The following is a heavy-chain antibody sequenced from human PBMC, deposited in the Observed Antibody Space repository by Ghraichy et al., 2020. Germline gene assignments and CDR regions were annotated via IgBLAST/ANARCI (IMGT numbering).Heavy chain of an antibody. CDR2: ISGSGGIT. D-gene: IGHD3-9*01. J-gene: IGHJ1*01. Sequence: GSLRLSCAASGFIFSYDAMSWVRQAPGKGLEWVSSISGSGGITYYADSGKGRVTISRDNSKKTLYLQMKSPRAEDTAVYYCSRVEPDYNNLTGNSPNDYFQHLGQGTLLTVSS. V-gene: IGHV3-23*01. CDR1: GFIFSYDA. CDR3: SRVEPDYNNLTGNSPNDYFQH.